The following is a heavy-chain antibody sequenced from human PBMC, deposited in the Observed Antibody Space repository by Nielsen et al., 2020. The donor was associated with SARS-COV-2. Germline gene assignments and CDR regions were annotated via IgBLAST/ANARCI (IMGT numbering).Heavy chain of an antibody. CDR1: GFTFSSYG. V-gene: IGHV3-33*01. CDR3: ARARDGYNYWGFTVVPWYFDL. CDR2: IWYDGSNK. D-gene: IGHD5-24*01. Sequence: GSLRLSCAASGFTFSSYGMHWVRQAPGKGLEWVAVIWYDGSNKYYADSVKGRFTISRDNAKNSLYLQMNSLRAEDTAVYYCARARDGYNYWGFTVVPWYFDLWGRGTLVTVSS. J-gene: IGHJ2*01.